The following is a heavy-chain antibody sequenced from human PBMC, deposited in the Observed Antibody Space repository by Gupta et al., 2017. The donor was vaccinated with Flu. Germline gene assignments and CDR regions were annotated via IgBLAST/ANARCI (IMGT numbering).Heavy chain of an antibody. V-gene: IGHV1-69*06. J-gene: IGHJ5*02. D-gene: IGHD2-2*01. CDR2: IISILGTL. Sequence: QVQLLQSVAVVKKPGSSVKVSCKSSGGTFCSSVLTWVRQAPGQGLEWMEGIISILGTLNYAQKFQYRVSRTADKPTSTAYMELSSLISEDRAVYYCARVIYCNSSSCPRHNWFDPWGQGTLVTVTS. CDR1: GGTFCSSV. CDR3: ARVIYCNSSSCPRHNWFDP.